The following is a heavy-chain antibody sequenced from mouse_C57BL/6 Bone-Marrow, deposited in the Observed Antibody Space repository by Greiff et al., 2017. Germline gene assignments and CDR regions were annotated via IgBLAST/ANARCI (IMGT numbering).Heavy chain of an antibody. CDR1: GYTFTSYW. CDR3: ARGKGIHPGYFDV. CDR2: IYPGSGST. Sequence: QVQLQQPGAELVKPGASVKMSCKASGYTFTSYWITWVKQRPGQGLEWIGEIYPGSGSTNYNEKFKSKATLTVDTSSSTAYMQLSSLTSEDSAVYYWARGKGIHPGYFDVWGTGTTVTVSS. D-gene: IGHD2-1*01. V-gene: IGHV1-55*01. J-gene: IGHJ1*03.